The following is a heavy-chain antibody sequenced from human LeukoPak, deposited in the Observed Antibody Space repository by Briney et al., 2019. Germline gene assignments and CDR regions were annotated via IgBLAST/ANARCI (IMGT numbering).Heavy chain of an antibody. D-gene: IGHD1-26*01. V-gene: IGHV3-23*01. J-gene: IGHJ6*03. Sequence: GGSLRLSCAASGFTSSSYAMSWVRQAPGKGLEWVSAISGSGGSTYYADSVKGRFTISRDNAKSSLYLQMNSLRAEDTAVYYCARDPYSGSYGADYYYYMDVWGKGTTVTISS. CDR2: ISGSGGST. CDR1: GFTSSSYA. CDR3: ARDPYSGSYGADYYYYMDV.